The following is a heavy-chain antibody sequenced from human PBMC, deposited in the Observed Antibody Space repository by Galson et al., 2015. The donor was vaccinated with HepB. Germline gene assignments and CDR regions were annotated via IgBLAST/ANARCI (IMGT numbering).Heavy chain of an antibody. D-gene: IGHD3-22*01. CDR1: GFTFSSYG. Sequence: SLRLSCAASGFTFSSYGMHWVRQAPGKGLEWVAVISYDGSNKYYADSVKGRFTISRDNSKNTPYLQMNSLRAEDTAVYYCAKSRAHEYYYDSSGEYYFDYWGQGTLVTVSS. V-gene: IGHV3-30*18. CDR2: ISYDGSNK. CDR3: AKSRAHEYYYDSSGEYYFDY. J-gene: IGHJ4*02.